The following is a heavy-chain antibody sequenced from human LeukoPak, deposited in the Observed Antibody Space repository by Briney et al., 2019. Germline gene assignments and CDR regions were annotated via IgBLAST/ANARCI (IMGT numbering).Heavy chain of an antibody. V-gene: IGHV5-51*01. J-gene: IGHJ5*02. D-gene: IGHD3-3*01. CDR1: GYSFTSYW. Sequence: KPGESLNISCKGSGYSFTSYWIGWVRQMPGKGLEWMGIIYPGDSDTRYSPSFQGQVTISADKSISTAYLQWSILKASDTAMYYCAGLQASRHNREWWFDPWGQGTLVTVSS. CDR3: AGLQASRHNREWWFDP. CDR2: IYPGDSDT.